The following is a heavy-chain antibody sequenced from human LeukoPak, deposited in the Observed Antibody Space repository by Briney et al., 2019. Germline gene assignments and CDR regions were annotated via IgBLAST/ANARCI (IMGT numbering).Heavy chain of an antibody. CDR1: GGSFSGYY. V-gene: IGHV4-34*01. J-gene: IGHJ5*02. CDR2: INHSGST. D-gene: IGHD3-10*01. CDR3: ARRRLLWFGIYNWFDP. Sequence: SETLSLTCAVYGGSFSGYYWSWIRQPPGKGLEWIGEINHSGSTNYNPSLKSRVTISVDTSKNQFSLKLSSVTAADTAVYYCARRRLLWFGIYNWFDPWGQGTLVTVSS.